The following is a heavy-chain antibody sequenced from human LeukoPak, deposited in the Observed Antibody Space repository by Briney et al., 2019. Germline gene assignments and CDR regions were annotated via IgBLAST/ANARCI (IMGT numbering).Heavy chain of an antibody. D-gene: IGHD3-3*01. Sequence: SETLSLTCTVSGGSISSSSYYWGRIRQPPGKGLEWIGSIYYSGSTYYNPSLKSRVTISVDTSKNQFSLKLSSVTAADTAVYYCARTTARPYYDFWSGYLYYFDYWGQGTLVTVSS. CDR2: IYYSGST. CDR3: ARTTARPYYDFWSGYLYYFDY. CDR1: GGSISSSSYY. V-gene: IGHV4-39*07. J-gene: IGHJ4*02.